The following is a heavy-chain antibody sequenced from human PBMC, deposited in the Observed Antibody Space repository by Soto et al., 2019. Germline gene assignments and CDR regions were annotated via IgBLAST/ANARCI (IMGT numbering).Heavy chain of an antibody. J-gene: IGHJ4*02. Sequence: EVQLVESGGGLVKPGGSLKLYCAASGFIFTRYSMNWVRQAPGKGLEWVSSISSTTNYIYYGDSMKGRFTISRDNAKNSLYLEMNSLRAEDTAGYYCARESEDLTSNFDYWGQGTLVTVSS. CDR1: GFIFTRYS. CDR3: ARESEDLTSNFDY. V-gene: IGHV3-21*06. CDR2: ISSTTNYI.